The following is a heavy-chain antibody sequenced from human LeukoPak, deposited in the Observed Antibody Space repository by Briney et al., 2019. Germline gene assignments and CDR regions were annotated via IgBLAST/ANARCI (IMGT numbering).Heavy chain of an antibody. D-gene: IGHD2-2*03. V-gene: IGHV3-21*01. Sequence: GGSLRLSCAASGFTFSSYNMNWVRQAPGKGLEWVSSISSSSSYIYYVDSVKGRFTISRDNAKNSLYLQMNSLRAEDTAIYYCARDFGYCDNWGQGTLVTVSS. CDR1: GFTFSSYN. J-gene: IGHJ4*02. CDR3: ARDFGYCDN. CDR2: ISSSSSYI.